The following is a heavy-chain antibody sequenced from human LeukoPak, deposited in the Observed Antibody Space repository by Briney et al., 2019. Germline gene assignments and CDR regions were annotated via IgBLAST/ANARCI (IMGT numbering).Heavy chain of an antibody. J-gene: IGHJ4*02. CDR2: INHSGST. D-gene: IGHD3-10*01. V-gene: IGHV4-34*01. CDR3: ARGEITMVRGIIIGYYFDY. Sequence: SETLSLTCAVYGGSFSGYYWSWIRRPPGKGLEWIGEINHSGSTNYNPSLKSRVTISVDTSKNQLSLKLSYVTAADTAVYYCARGEITMVRGIIIGYYFDYWGQGTLVTVSS. CDR1: GGSFSGYY.